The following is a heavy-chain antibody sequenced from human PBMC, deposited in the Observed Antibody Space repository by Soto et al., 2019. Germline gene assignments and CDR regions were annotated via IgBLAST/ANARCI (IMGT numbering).Heavy chain of an antibody. J-gene: IGHJ3*02. V-gene: IGHV5-51*01. D-gene: IGHD5-12*01. Sequence: PGESLKISCKGSGYSFTSYWIGWVRQMPGKGLEWMGIIYPGDSDTRYSPSFQGQVTISADKSISTAYLQWSSLKASDTAMYYCASNVDIVATIRPDAFDIWGQGTMVTVSS. CDR2: IYPGDSDT. CDR3: ASNVDIVATIRPDAFDI. CDR1: GYSFTSYW.